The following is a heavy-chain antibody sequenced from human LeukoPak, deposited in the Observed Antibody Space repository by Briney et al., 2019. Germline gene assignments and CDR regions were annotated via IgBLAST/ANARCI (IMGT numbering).Heavy chain of an antibody. V-gene: IGHV1-46*01. Sequence: ASVKVSCKASGYTFTSYYIHWVRQAPGQGLEWMGIINPGGDNTDYAQNFQGRVTMTRDTSTSTVYMELSSLRSEDTAVYYCARIRDGYNDAYDIWGKGTMVTVSS. J-gene: IGHJ3*02. CDR2: INPGGDNT. D-gene: IGHD5-24*01. CDR1: GYTFTSYY. CDR3: ARIRDGYNDAYDI.